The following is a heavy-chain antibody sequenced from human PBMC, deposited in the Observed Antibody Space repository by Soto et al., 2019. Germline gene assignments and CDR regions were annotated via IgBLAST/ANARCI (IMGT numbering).Heavy chain of an antibody. V-gene: IGHV3-30*18. CDR3: AKDGGNPGYDFWSGYYGPHYYYYGMDV. Sequence: GGSLRLSCAASGFTFSSYGMHWVRPAPGKGLEWVAVISYDGSNKYYADSVKGRFTISRDNSKDTLYLQMNSLRAEDTAVYYCAKDGGNPGYDFWSGYYGPHYYYYGMDVWGQGTTVTVSS. D-gene: IGHD3-3*01. CDR2: ISYDGSNK. J-gene: IGHJ6*02. CDR1: GFTFSSYG.